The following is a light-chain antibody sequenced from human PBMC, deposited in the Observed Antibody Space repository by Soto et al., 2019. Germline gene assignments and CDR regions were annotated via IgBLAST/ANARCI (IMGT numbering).Light chain of an antibody. V-gene: IGKV1-33*01. Sequence: DIRMTQSPSSLSASVGDRVTITCQASQDIKTYLNWYQQKPGKAPKLLIYTTSDLQTGVSSRFSGGGSGTHFTFTITNMQPEDVATYYCQQYDNLPFTFGPGTKGDIK. CDR3: QQYDNLPFT. CDR2: TTS. J-gene: IGKJ3*01. CDR1: QDIKTY.